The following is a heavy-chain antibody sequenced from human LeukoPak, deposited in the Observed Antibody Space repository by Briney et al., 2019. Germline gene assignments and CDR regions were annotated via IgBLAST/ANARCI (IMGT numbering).Heavy chain of an antibody. CDR1: GFTFSSYS. J-gene: IGHJ4*02. V-gene: IGHV3-21*01. D-gene: IGHD3-16*01. Sequence: GGSLRLSCAASGFTFSSYSMNWVRQAPGKGLEWVSSISSSSSYIYYADSVKGRFTISRDNAKNSLYLQMNSLRAEDTAVYYCARVPRIRSAEGGSYWGQGTLVTVSS. CDR2: ISSSSSYI. CDR3: ARVPRIRSAEGGSY.